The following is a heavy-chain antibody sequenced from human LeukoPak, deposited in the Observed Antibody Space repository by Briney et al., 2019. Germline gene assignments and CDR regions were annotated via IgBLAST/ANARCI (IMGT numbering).Heavy chain of an antibody. D-gene: IGHD3-16*02. Sequence: PGRSLRLSCAASGFTFSTYAIHWLRQAPGKGLEWVAVIWFDGSEQYYADSVKGRFIISRDNSKSTSNLQLNSLRAEDTAVYYCAREGDSRWGELSPWGQGTLVTVSS. V-gene: IGHV3-33*01. CDR3: AREGDSRWGELSP. CDR1: GFTFSTYA. J-gene: IGHJ1*01. CDR2: IWFDGSEQ.